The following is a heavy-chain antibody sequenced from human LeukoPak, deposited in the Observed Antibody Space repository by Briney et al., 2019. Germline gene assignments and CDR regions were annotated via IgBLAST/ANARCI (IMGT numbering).Heavy chain of an antibody. D-gene: IGHD4-17*01. CDR3: ARGVTTDAFDI. J-gene: IGHJ3*02. Sequence: PSGTLPLTCPVSGYSISSGYYWGWLRQPPGRGLEWIGSIYHSGSTYYNPSLKSRVTISVDTSKNQFSLKLSSVTAADTAVYYCARGVTTDAFDIWGQGTMVTVSS. CDR2: IYHSGST. V-gene: IGHV4-38-2*02. CDR1: GYSISSGYY.